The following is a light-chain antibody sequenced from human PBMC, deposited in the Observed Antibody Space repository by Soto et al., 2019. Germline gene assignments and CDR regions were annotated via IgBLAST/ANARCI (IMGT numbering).Light chain of an antibody. V-gene: IGLV2-14*01. J-gene: IGLJ1*01. CDR2: EVS. Sequence: QSALTQPASVSGSPGQSITISCTGTSSDVGGYNYVSWYQQHPGKAPELMIYEVSNRPSGVSNRFSGSKSGNTASLTISGLQADDEADYYCSSYTSSSTRVFGTGTKLTVL. CDR3: SSYTSSSTRV. CDR1: SSDVGGYNY.